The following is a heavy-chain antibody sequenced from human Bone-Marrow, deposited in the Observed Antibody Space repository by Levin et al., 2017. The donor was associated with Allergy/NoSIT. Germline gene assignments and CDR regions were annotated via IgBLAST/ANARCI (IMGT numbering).Heavy chain of an antibody. D-gene: IGHD1-26*01. CDR3: ARAGGSYSGNRGFDY. J-gene: IGHJ4*02. CDR1: GGSISSGDYY. Sequence: SETLSLTCTVSGGSISSGDYYWSWIRQPPGKGLEWIGYIYYSGSTYYNPSLKSRVTISVDTSKNQFSLRLSSVTAADTAVYYCARAGGSYSGNRGFDYWGQGTLVTVSS. CDR2: IYYSGST. V-gene: IGHV4-30-4*01.